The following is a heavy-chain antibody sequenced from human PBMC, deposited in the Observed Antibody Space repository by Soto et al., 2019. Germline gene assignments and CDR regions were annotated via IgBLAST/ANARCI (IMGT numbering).Heavy chain of an antibody. V-gene: IGHV4-59*01. D-gene: IGHD3-22*01. Sequence: QVQLQESGPGLVKPSETLSLTCTVSGGSISSYYWSWIRQPPGKGLEWIGYIYYSGSTTYNPSLKGRITISVDTSKSPFSLKLSSVTAADTAVYYGARLGHVYYYDSSGYREYFQHWGQGTLVTVSS. J-gene: IGHJ1*01. CDR3: ARLGHVYYYDSSGYREYFQH. CDR1: GGSISSYY. CDR2: IYYSGST.